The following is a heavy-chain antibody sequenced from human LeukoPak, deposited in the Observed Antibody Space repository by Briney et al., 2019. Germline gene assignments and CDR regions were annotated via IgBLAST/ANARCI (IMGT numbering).Heavy chain of an antibody. Sequence: SETLSLTCAVYGGSFSGYYWSWIRQPPGKGLEWIGYIYYSGSTNYNPSLKSRVTISVDTSKNQFSLKLSSVTAADTAVYYCARVRYSGSYYHYYYYYMDVWGKGTTVTISS. CDR2: IYYSGST. V-gene: IGHV4-59*01. CDR3: ARVRYSGSYYHYYYYYMDV. CDR1: GGSFSGYY. J-gene: IGHJ6*03. D-gene: IGHD1-26*01.